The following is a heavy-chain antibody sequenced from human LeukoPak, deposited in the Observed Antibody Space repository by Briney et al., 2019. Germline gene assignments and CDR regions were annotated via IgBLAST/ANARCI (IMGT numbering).Heavy chain of an antibody. Sequence: SETLSLTCTVSGGSISSSSYYWGWIRQPPGEGLEWIGSIYYSGSTYYNPSLKSRVTISVDTSKNQFSLKLSSVTAADTAVYYCARDYYDILTGYPIPFDYWGQGTLVTVSS. CDR3: ARDYYDILTGYPIPFDY. CDR2: IYYSGST. D-gene: IGHD3-9*01. V-gene: IGHV4-39*07. J-gene: IGHJ4*02. CDR1: GGSISSSSYY.